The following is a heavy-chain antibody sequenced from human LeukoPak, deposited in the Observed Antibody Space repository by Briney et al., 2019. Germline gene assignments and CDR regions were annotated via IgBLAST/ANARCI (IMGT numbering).Heavy chain of an antibody. CDR2: INPNSGGT. J-gene: IGHJ6*02. CDR1: GYTFTGYY. CDR3: ARSAYGDCLDV. Sequence: AASVKVSCKASGYTFTGYYMHWVRQAPGQGLEWMGWINPNSGGTNYAQQFQGWVTMTRDTSISTAYMELSRLRSDDTAVYYCARSAYGDCLDVWGQGTTVTVSS. D-gene: IGHD4-17*01. V-gene: IGHV1-2*04.